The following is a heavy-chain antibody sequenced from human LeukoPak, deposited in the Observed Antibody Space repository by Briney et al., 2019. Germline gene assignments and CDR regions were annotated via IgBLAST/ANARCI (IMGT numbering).Heavy chain of an antibody. CDR3: AASICFGASNNWFEP. V-gene: IGHV4-59*01. J-gene: IGHJ5*02. Sequence: SETLSLTCTVPGGSISSYYWGWIRQPPGKGLGWIGYIYYSGSTNYNPSLKSRVTISVDTSKNQFSLKLSSVTAADTAMYYCAASICFGASNNWFEPWGQGTLVTVSS. D-gene: IGHD3-10*01. CDR2: IYYSGST. CDR1: GGSISSYY.